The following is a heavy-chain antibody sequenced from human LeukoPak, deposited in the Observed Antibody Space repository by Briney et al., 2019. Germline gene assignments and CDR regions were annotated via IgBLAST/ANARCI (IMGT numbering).Heavy chain of an antibody. CDR1: GGSISSGGYY. J-gene: IGHJ6*03. CDR2: ISGSGGST. CDR3: AKGVCGGGSCYPGYYMDV. D-gene: IGHD2-15*01. V-gene: IGHV3-23*01. Sequence: ETLSLTCTVSGGSISSGGYYWSWIRQHPGKGLEWVSAISGSGGSTSYADSVKGRFTISRDNSKNTLYLQMNSLRAEDTAVYYCAKGVCGGGSCYPGYYMDVWGKGTTVTVSS.